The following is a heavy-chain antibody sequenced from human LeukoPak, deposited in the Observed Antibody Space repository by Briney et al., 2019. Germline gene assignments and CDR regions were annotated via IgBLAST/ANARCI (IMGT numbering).Heavy chain of an antibody. CDR1: GFTVSSNY. V-gene: IGHV3-66*01. J-gene: IGHJ4*02. Sequence: PGGSLRLSCAASGFTVSSNYMSWVRQAPGKGLEWVSVIYSGGSTYYADSVKGRFTISRDNSKNTLYLQMNSLRAEDTAVYYCARGRSPTDFDYWGRGTLVTVSS. CDR3: ARGRSPTDFDY. CDR2: IYSGGST.